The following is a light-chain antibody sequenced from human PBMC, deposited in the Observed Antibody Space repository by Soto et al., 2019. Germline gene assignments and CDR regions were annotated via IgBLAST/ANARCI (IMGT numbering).Light chain of an antibody. CDR2: DAS. Sequence: DIQMTQSPSTVSASVGDGVTITCRASQSISTWLAWYQQKPGKAPNLLIYDASTLESGGSSGFSGSRSVTEFTITISSLQPDDSATYYCRQNNSYPYNFGQGNKLEIK. V-gene: IGKV1-5*01. CDR1: QSISTW. CDR3: RQNNSYPYN. J-gene: IGKJ2*01.